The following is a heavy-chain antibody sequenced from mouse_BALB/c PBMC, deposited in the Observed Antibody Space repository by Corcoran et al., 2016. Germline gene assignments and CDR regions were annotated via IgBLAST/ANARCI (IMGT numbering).Heavy chain of an antibody. CDR2: INPNNGAT. CDR1: GYSFTGYY. D-gene: IGHD1-1*01. J-gene: IGHJ2*01. Sequence: EVQLQQSGPELVKPGASVKISCKASGYSFTGYYMHWVKQSHVKSLEWIGRINPNNGATSYNQNFKDKASLTVDKSSSTAYMELHSLTSEDSAVYYCASPNYYGSDYFDYWGQGTTLTVSS. CDR3: ASPNYYGSDYFDY. V-gene: IGHV1-26*01.